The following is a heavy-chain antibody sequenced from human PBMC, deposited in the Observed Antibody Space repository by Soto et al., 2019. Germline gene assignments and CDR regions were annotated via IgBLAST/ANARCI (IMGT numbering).Heavy chain of an antibody. J-gene: IGHJ4*02. CDR1: GGSFSGYY. V-gene: IGHV4-34*01. Sequence: SETLSLTCAVYGGSFSGYYWSWIRQPPGKGLEWIGEINHSGSTNYNPSLKSRVTISVDTSKNQFSLKLSSVTAADTAVYYCASTPTGGSSVGDYWGQGTLVTVSS. CDR2: INHSGST. CDR3: ASTPTGGSSVGDY. D-gene: IGHD3-16*01.